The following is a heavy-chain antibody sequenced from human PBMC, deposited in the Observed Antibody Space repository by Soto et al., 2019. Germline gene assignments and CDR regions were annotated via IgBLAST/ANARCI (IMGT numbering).Heavy chain of an antibody. CDR1: ESIFTNSG. J-gene: IGHJ4*02. V-gene: IGHV1-69*01. Sequence: QPMQSGAEVKKPDSSVKVSCKASESIFTNSGVTWVRQAPGQGLEWMGGINPTLGTTHYPQRFQGRLKIYADESRTIVNMGLSNLTPDDTAVCYWAILRYDCGGGTCSGSFWGQGTLVTVSS. D-gene: IGHD2-15*01. CDR3: AILRYDCGGGTCSGSF. CDR2: INPTLGTT.